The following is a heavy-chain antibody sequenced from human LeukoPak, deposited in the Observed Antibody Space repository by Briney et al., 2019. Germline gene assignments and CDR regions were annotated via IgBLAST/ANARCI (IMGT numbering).Heavy chain of an antibody. V-gene: IGHV3-53*01. CDR1: GFTVSRSF. D-gene: IGHD6-13*01. CDR3: AKIIAVAGAGEDNVVDI. CDR2: LYRDGGTT. J-gene: IGHJ3*02. Sequence: GGSLRLSCAASGFTVSRSFMNWVRQAPGKGLEWLAILYRDGGTTYYADSVKGRFTISRDSSKNTLYLQMNSLRAEDTAVYYCAKIIAVAGAGEDNVVDIWGQGTMVTVSS.